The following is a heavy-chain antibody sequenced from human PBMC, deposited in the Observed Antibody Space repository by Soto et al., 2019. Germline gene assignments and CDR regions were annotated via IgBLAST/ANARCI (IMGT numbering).Heavy chain of an antibody. J-gene: IGHJ4*02. CDR2: ISYDGNNK. V-gene: IGHV3-30-3*01. Sequence: QVQLVESGGGVVQPGRSLRLSCAASGFTFSSYAIHWVRQAPGKGLEWVAVISYDGNNKYYADSVKGRFTISRDNSKSTLYLQMNSLRTEDTAVYYCARGHYESELRSVAYWGQGTLVTVSS. CDR3: ARGHYESELRSVAY. CDR1: GFTFSSYA. D-gene: IGHD1-7*01.